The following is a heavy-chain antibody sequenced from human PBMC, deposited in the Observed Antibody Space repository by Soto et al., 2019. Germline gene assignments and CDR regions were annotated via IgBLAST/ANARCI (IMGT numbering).Heavy chain of an antibody. CDR3: ARDQNPYSSSWSHFDF. CDR1: GDSVSSDSAA. CDR2: TYYRSKWYN. J-gene: IGHJ4*02. Sequence: PSQTLSLTCAISGDSVSSDSAAWNWIRQSPSRGLEWLGRTYYRSKWYNDYVVFVKSRIIINPDTSKNQFSLHLNSVTPEDTAVYYCARDQNPYSSSWSHFDFWGQGTLVTVS. D-gene: IGHD6-13*01. V-gene: IGHV6-1*01.